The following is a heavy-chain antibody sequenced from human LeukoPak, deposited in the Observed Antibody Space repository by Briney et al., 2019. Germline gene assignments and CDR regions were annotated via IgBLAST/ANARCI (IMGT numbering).Heavy chain of an antibody. D-gene: IGHD6-13*01. CDR3: ARDLSELPYSSSWYDY. Sequence: GGSLRLSCAASGFIFGDYAMHWVRQAPGKGLEWVAVISYDGSNKYYADSVKGRFTISRDNSKNTLYLQMNSLRAEDTAVYYCARDLSELPYSSSWYDYWGQGTLVTVSS. V-gene: IGHV3-30-3*01. CDR2: ISYDGSNK. J-gene: IGHJ4*02. CDR1: GFIFGDYA.